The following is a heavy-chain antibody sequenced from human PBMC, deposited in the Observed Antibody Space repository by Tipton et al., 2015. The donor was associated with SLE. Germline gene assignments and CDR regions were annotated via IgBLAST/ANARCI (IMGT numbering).Heavy chain of an antibody. CDR1: GGTFSSYA. J-gene: IGHJ6*02. CDR2: ISAYNGNT. Sequence: QSGPEVKKPGSSVKVSCKASGGTFSSYAISWVRQAPGQGLEWMGWISAYNGNTNYAQKLQGRVTMTTDTSTSTAYMELRSLRSDDTAVYYCARDEITIFGRDYYGMDVWGQGTTVTVSS. D-gene: IGHD3-3*01. V-gene: IGHV1-18*01. CDR3: ARDEITIFGRDYYGMDV.